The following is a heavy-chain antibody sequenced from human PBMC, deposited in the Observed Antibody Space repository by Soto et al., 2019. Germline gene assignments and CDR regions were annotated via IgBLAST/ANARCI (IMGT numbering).Heavy chain of an antibody. CDR3: ARSGGLDRDFNY. D-gene: IGHD2-15*01. Sequence: ASVKVSCKASGYRFTSYCMHWVRQAPGQGLEWMGIINPNSGITNYAQNFQGRVTMTRDTSTSTVYMELSSLRSGDTAVYYCARSGGLDRDFNYWGKGALVTVDS. J-gene: IGHJ4*02. CDR2: INPNSGIT. V-gene: IGHV1-46*01. CDR1: GYRFTSYC.